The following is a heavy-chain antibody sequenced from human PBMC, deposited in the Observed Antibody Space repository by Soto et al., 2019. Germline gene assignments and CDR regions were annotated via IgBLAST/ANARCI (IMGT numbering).Heavy chain of an antibody. CDR1: GGTFSSSV. Sequence: SAKVSCKASGGTFSSSVNNWVRQAPGQRLERMGRIIPIFGTANYAQKFQGRVTLTADETPSTAYMELSSLRSEDSAVYYCARVLSRLIKWFDPWGQANLVTASS. J-gene: IGHJ5*02. CDR2: IIPIFGTA. CDR3: ARVLSRLIKWFDP. V-gene: IGHV1-69*13. D-gene: IGHD3-16*01.